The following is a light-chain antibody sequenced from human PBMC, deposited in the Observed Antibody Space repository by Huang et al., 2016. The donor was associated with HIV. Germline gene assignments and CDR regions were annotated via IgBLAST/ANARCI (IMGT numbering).Light chain of an antibody. CDR1: QSISTW. Sequence: DIQMTQSPSTLAASVGDRVTLTCRASQSISTWLAWYQQRPGQAPKRLIYKASTLQRGVPSRFSGSGSGTDFTLTINSLQPDDFATYFCQQCHIYPYTFGQGTKLEIK. CDR2: KAS. V-gene: IGKV1-5*03. J-gene: IGKJ2*01. CDR3: QQCHIYPYT.